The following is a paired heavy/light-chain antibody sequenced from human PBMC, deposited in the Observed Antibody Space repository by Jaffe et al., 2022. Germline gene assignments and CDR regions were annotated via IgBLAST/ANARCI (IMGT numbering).Light chain of an antibody. V-gene: IGKV4-1*01. Sequence: DIVMTQSPDSLAVSLGERATINCKSSQSVLYSSNNKNYLAWYQQKPGQPPKLIIWWASTRESGVPDRFSGSGSGTDFTLTISSLQAEDVAVYYCQQYYSKPIAFGQGTRLEIK. CDR2: WAS. J-gene: IGKJ5*01. CDR1: QSVLYSSNNKNY. CDR3: QQYYSKPIA.
Heavy chain of an antibody. V-gene: IGHV1-18*01. D-gene: IGHD4-17*01. CDR3: ARDKVGGRTYGEAFDF. Sequence: QVQLVQSGAEVKNPGASVKLSCKSSGYTFTTYTITWVRQAPGQGLEWMGCITASNGDTNYAQKFQGRVTMTTDTSASTAYMELKSLRSDDTAVYYCARDKVGGRTYGEAFDFWGQGTLVTVSS. CDR1: GYTFTTYT. J-gene: IGHJ4*02. CDR2: ITASNGDT.